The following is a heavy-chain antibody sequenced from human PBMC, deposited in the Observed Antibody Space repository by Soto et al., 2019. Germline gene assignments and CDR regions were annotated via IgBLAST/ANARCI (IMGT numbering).Heavy chain of an antibody. CDR1: RDTFTSYG. Sequence: GXSVQVSCRASRDTFTSYGISWVRQAPGQGLEWMGWISAYNGNTNYAQKLQGRVTMTTDTSTSTAYMELRSLRSDDTAVYYCAREIAVAGPFFDYWGQGTLVTVSS. CDR2: ISAYNGNT. J-gene: IGHJ4*02. CDR3: AREIAVAGPFFDY. V-gene: IGHV1-18*01. D-gene: IGHD6-19*01.